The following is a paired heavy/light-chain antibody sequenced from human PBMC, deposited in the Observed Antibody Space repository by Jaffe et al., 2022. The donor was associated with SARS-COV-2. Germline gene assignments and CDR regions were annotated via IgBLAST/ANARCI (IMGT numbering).Heavy chain of an antibody. CDR2: ISSGSSVI. V-gene: IGHV3-48*01. Sequence: EVQLVESGGGLVQPGGSLRISCAASGFSFSTYSMKWVRQAPGKGLEWVSYISSGSSVINYADSVKGRFTVSRDNAKNSVYLQMNSLSAEDTAVYYCAREPGGYSGYGYYMDVWGKGTTVTVSS. CDR1: GFSFSTYS. CDR3: AREPGGYSGYGYYMDV. D-gene: IGHD5-12*01. J-gene: IGHJ6*03.
Light chain of an antibody. CDR1: QSFNNN. CDR2: GAS. J-gene: IGKJ4*01. V-gene: IGKV3-15*01. Sequence: EIVMTQSPATLSVSPGERATLSCRASQSFNNNYLAWYQQKPGQAPRLLIYGASTRATGVPARFSGSGSGTEFTLTISSLQSEDFAVYYCQQYNQWPLTFGGGTKLEIK. CDR3: QQYNQWPLT.